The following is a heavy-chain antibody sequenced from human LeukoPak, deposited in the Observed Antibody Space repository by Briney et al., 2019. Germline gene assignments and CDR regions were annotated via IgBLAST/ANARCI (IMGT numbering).Heavy chain of an antibody. Sequence: PGGSLRLSCAASGFTFSSYWMSWVRQAPGKGLEWVANIKQDGSEKCYVDSVKGRFTISRDNAKNSLYLQMNSLRAEDTAVYYCARDDLGYCSSTSCYPLGYWGQGTLVTVSS. J-gene: IGHJ4*02. CDR3: ARDDLGYCSSTSCYPLGY. D-gene: IGHD2-2*01. CDR2: IKQDGSEK. V-gene: IGHV3-7*01. CDR1: GFTFSSYW.